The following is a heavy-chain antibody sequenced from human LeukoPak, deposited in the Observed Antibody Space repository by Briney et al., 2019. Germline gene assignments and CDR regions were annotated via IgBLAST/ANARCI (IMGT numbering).Heavy chain of an antibody. CDR1: GFTFSSYA. CDR3: ARDGGGYCSSTSCYGNDY. J-gene: IGHJ4*02. Sequence: GGSLRLSCAASGFTFSSYAMHWVRQAPGKGLEWVAVISYDGSNKYYADSVKGRFTISRDNSKNTLYLQMNSLRAEDTAVYYCARDGGGYCSSTSCYGNDYWGQGTLVTVSS. D-gene: IGHD2-2*01. V-gene: IGHV3-30-3*01. CDR2: ISYDGSNK.